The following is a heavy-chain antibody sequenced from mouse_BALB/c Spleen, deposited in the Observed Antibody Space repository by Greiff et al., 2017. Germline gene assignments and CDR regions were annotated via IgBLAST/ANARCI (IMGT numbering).Heavy chain of an antibody. CDR1: GYSITSGYY. CDR3: ATIGTTFAY. V-gene: IGHV3-6*02. CDR2: ISYDGSN. J-gene: IGHJ3*01. Sequence: VQLQQSGPGLVKPSQSLSLTCSVTGYSITSGYYWNWIRQFPGNKLEWMGYISYDGSNNYNPSLKNRISITRDTSKNQFFLKLNSVTTEDTATYYCATIGTTFAYWGQGTLVTVSA. D-gene: IGHD2-14*01.